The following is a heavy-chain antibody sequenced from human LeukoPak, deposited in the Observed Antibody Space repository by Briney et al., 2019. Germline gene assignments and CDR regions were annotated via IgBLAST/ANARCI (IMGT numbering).Heavy chain of an antibody. V-gene: IGHV3-30-3*01. CDR1: RSTFSDYW. J-gene: IGHJ3*02. Sequence: PGGSLRLSCAASRSTFSDYWMSWVRQAPGKGLEWVAVISYDGSNKYYADSVKGRFTISRDNSKNTLYLQMNSLRAEDTAVYYCARVGMGIAVAEDAFDIWGQGTMVTVSS. CDR3: ARVGMGIAVAEDAFDI. CDR2: ISYDGSNK. D-gene: IGHD6-19*01.